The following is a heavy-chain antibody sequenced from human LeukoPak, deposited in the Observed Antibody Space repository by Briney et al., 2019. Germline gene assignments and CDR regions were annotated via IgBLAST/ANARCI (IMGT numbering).Heavy chain of an antibody. D-gene: IGHD3-10*01. CDR1: GLTFSSSW. CDR2: IYSGGST. V-gene: IGHV3-53*01. Sequence: GGSLRLSCAVSGLTFSSSWMDWVRQAPGKGLEWVSVIYSGGSTYYADSVKGRFTISRDNSKNTLYLQMNSLRAEDTAVYYCARSTLWFGADYWGQGTLVTVSS. CDR3: ARSTLWFGADY. J-gene: IGHJ4*02.